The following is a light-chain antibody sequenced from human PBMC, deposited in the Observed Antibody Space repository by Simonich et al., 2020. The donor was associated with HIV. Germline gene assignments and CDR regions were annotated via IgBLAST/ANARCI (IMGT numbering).Light chain of an antibody. CDR1: QSVLYSSNNKNY. Sequence: DIVMTQSPDSLAVSLGERATINCKSSQSVLYSSNNKNYLAWYQQKPGQPPKLLIYWASTRESGVPDRFSGSGSGTEFNLTISSLQSEDSAVYYCQQYNKWPPWTFGQGTKVEFK. CDR3: QQYNKWPPWT. CDR2: WAS. V-gene: IGKV4-1*01. J-gene: IGKJ1*01.